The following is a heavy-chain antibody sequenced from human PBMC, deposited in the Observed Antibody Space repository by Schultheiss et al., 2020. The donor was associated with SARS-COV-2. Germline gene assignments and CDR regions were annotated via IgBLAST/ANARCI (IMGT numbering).Heavy chain of an antibody. CDR2: ICCRGST. D-gene: IGHD3-10*01. Sequence: SQTLSLTCTVSGGSISTYHWKWVRQPPGKGLEWIGHICCRGSTKYNPSLKSRVTISLDTSKNQFSLKLSSVTAADTAVYYCARESMVQGVGYYFDYWGQGTLVTVSS. CDR3: ARESMVQGVGYYFDY. J-gene: IGHJ4*02. CDR1: GGSISTYH. V-gene: IGHV4-59*01.